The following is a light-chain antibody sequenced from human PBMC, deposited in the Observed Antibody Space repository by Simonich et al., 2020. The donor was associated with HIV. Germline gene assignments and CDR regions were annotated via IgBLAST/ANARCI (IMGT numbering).Light chain of an antibody. CDR1: QSISTY. CDR2: GAS. Sequence: DIVMTQSPGTLSLSPGERATLSCRASQSISTYLAWYQQKPGQAPRLLIYGASSRITGIPDRFSGSGSGTDFTLTISSLQPEDFATYYCQQLNSYPRALTFGGGTKVEIK. J-gene: IGKJ4*01. CDR3: QQLNSYPRALT. V-gene: IGKV3D-15*01.